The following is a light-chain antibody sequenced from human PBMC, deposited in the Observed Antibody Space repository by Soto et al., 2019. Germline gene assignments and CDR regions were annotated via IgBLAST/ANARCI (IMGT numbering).Light chain of an antibody. CDR2: DAF. CDR3: QQRSNWPPT. J-gene: IGKJ4*01. Sequence: EIGLTQSPATLSVSPGERATVSCRASQSVSSNLAWYQQKPGQAPSLLIYDAFNRATGIPARFSGSGSGTDFTLIISSLEPEDFAVYYCQQRSNWPPTFGGGSKADIK. CDR1: QSVSSN. V-gene: IGKV3-11*01.